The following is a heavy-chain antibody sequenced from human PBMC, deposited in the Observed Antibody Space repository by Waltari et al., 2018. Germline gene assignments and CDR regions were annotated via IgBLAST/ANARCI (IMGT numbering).Heavy chain of an antibody. J-gene: IGHJ3*01. D-gene: IGHD2-21*01. CDR2: INDEGTA. CDR1: GGSISGYY. CDR3: ARGRATDSPNAFDV. Sequence: QVHLQQWGAGLLKPSKTLSLTCDVSGGSISGYYWHWIRQPPGKGLEWVGEINDEGTAKYKSSLKSRVTISLDMSKSQFSLTLTSVTAADAALYFCARGRATDSPNAFDVWGQGTNVTVSS. V-gene: IGHV4-34*01.